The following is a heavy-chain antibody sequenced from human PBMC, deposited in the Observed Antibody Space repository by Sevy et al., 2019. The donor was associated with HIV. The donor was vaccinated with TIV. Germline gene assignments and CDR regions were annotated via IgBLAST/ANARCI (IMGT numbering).Heavy chain of an antibody. D-gene: IGHD2-15*01. V-gene: IGHV1-18*01. CDR2: VIANNGDT. CDR3: VTAYCSGGRCYSGAY. Sequence: ASVKVSCKTSGYTFTSYKITWVRQAPGQRLEWMGWVIANNGDTNYAQRFRGRVTMTTDTSTSTAYMDLRSLRSDDTAVYYCVTAYCSGGRCYSGAYWGQGTLVTVSS. CDR1: GYTFTSYK. J-gene: IGHJ4*02.